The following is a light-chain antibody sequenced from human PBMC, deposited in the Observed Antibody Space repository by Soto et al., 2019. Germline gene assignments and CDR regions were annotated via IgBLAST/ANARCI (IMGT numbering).Light chain of an antibody. CDR2: DDS. CDR3: FSTVSSISRSF. V-gene: IGLV3-10*01. J-gene: IGLJ2*01. CDR1: ALPKNN. Sequence: SYDLTQAPSVSVSPGQTARITCSGDALPKNNVFWYQQKSGQAPVLVIYDDSKRPSGIPARFSGSSSGTMATLTISGAQVEDEGDYYCFSTVSSISRSFFGGGTKLTVL.